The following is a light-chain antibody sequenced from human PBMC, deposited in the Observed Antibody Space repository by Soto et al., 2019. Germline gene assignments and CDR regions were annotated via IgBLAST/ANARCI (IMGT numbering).Light chain of an antibody. J-gene: IGKJ4*01. Sequence: DSQMTQSPSSVSASVGDRVSITCRASQGISSWLAWYQQKPGRAPKLLIYTGSSLQSGVPSRFMGTGSGTDFTPTISSLQPEDVATYYSPQANSVPLTFGGGTKVEIK. CDR1: QGISSW. CDR2: TGS. V-gene: IGKV1-12*01. CDR3: PQANSVPLT.